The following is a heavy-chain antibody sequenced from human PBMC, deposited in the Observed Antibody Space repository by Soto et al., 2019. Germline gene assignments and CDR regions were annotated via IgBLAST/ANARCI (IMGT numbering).Heavy chain of an antibody. Sequence: GASVKVSCKASGYTFTGYYMHWVRQAPGQGLEWMGWINPNSGGTNYAQKFQGWVTMTRDTSISTAYMELSRLRSDDTAVYYCARGKVKTENQYSSSWYGFVRAQGYYYYGMDVWGQGTTVTVSS. J-gene: IGHJ6*02. V-gene: IGHV1-2*04. CDR2: INPNSGGT. D-gene: IGHD6-13*01. CDR3: ARGKVKTENQYSSSWYGFVRAQGYYYYGMDV. CDR1: GYTFTGYY.